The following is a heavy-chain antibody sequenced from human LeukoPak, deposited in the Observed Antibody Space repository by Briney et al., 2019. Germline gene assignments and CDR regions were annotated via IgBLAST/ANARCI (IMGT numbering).Heavy chain of an antibody. CDR3: ARGTVGMVRGLILNYYFDY. V-gene: IGHV3-7*01. CDR1: GFTFSSYW. D-gene: IGHD3-10*01. J-gene: IGHJ4*02. Sequence: PGGSLRLSCAASGFTFSSYWMSWVRQAPGKGLEWVANIKQDGSEKYYVDSVKGRFTISRDNAKNSLYLQMNSLRAEDTAVYYCARGTVGMVRGLILNYYFDYWGQGTPVTVSS. CDR2: IKQDGSEK.